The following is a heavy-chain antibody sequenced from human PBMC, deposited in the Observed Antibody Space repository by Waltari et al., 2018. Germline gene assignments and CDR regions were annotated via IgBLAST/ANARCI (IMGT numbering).Heavy chain of an antibody. Sequence: QVQLQQWGAGLLKPSETLSLPCAVYGGSFSGYYWSWIRQPPGKGLEWIGEINHSGSTNYNPSLKSRVTISVDTSKNQFSLKLSSVTAADTAVYYCARRRRWYCSGGSCYFDYWGQGTLVTVSS. D-gene: IGHD2-15*01. CDR2: INHSGST. CDR3: ARRRRWYCSGGSCYFDY. CDR1: GGSFSGYY. J-gene: IGHJ4*02. V-gene: IGHV4-34*01.